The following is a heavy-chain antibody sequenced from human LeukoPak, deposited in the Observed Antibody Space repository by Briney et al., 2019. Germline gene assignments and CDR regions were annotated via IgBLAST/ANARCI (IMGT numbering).Heavy chain of an antibody. V-gene: IGHV4-30-4*08. J-gene: IGHJ4*02. Sequence: SQTLSLTCTVSGGSLSSGDYYWRWVRQPPGKGLEWVGYIYYSGSTYYNPSLKSRVTISVDTSKNQFSLKLSSVTAADTAVYYCARINDYSNYGSDYWGQGTLVTVSS. CDR3: ARINDYSNYGSDY. CDR2: IYYSGST. CDR1: GGSLSSGDYY. D-gene: IGHD4-11*01.